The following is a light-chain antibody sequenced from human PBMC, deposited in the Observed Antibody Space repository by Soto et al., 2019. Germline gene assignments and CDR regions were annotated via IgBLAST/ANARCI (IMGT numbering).Light chain of an antibody. V-gene: IGLV1-51*02. CDR3: GTWESSLSVWL. Sequence: QSVLTQPPSVSAAPGQKVTISCSGSGSNIGKNYVSWYLQLPGTAPKLLIYETDRRPSGIPDRFSGSKSGTSASLGITGRQTGDEAAYYCGTWESSLSVWLFGGGTKVTVL. J-gene: IGLJ3*02. CDR1: GSNIGKNY. CDR2: ETD.